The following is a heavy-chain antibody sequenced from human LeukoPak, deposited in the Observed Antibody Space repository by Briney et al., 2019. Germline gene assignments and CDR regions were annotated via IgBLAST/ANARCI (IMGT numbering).Heavy chain of an antibody. CDR2: IEPSGTN. D-gene: IGHD6-19*01. Sequence: SETLSLTCTVSGGSLNNYYWTWIQQPAGKGLEWIGRIEPSGTNDHNPSLKSRVTMSINMSKNQFSLELISVTAADTAVYYCTRGHGWTDYWGQGTLVTVSS. V-gene: IGHV4-4*07. CDR1: GGSLNNYY. J-gene: IGHJ4*02. CDR3: TRGHGWTDY.